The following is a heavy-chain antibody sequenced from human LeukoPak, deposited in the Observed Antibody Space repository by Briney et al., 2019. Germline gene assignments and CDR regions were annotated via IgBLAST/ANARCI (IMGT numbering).Heavy chain of an antibody. CDR2: INSDGSAT. CDR3: ARGTAGYHSSYFDY. J-gene: IGHJ4*02. Sequence: GGSLRLSCAASGFAFGSPWMHWVRQAPGKGLVWVSSINSDGSATAYADSVKGRFTISRDNAENTLYLQMNSLRAEDTAVYYCARGTAGYHSSYFDYWGQGTLVTVSS. V-gene: IGHV3-74*01. CDR1: GFAFGSPW. D-gene: IGHD3-16*02.